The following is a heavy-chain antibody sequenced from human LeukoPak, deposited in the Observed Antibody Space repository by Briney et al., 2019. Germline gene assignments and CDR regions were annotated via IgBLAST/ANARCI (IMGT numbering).Heavy chain of an antibody. CDR3: ARHRRNSGYVFHFDY. Sequence: SETLSLTCTVSGGSISISSYYWGWIRQPPGKGLEWIGEINHSGSTNYNPSLKSRVTISVDTSKNQFSLKLSSVTAADTAVYYCARHRRNSGYVFHFDYWGQGTLVTVSS. V-gene: IGHV4-39*01. J-gene: IGHJ4*02. CDR1: GGSISISSYY. CDR2: INHSGST. D-gene: IGHD5-12*01.